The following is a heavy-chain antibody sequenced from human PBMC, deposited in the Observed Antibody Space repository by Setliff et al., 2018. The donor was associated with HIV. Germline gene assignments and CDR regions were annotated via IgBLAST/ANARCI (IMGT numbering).Heavy chain of an antibody. CDR2: IYYTGST. J-gene: IGHJ3*02. CDR3: ARDYYNFQDM. CDR1: GGSISTYF. V-gene: IGHV4-59*12. D-gene: IGHD3-3*01. Sequence: PSETLSLTCTVSGGSISTYFWSWVRQTPGKGLEWIGYIYYTGSTSYNPSFRSRVTISVDTSKNQFSLMLSSLTAADTAVYYCARDYYNFQDMWGQGTMVTVSS.